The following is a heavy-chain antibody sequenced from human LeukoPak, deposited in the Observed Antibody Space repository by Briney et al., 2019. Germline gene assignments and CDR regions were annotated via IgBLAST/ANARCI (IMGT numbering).Heavy chain of an antibody. CDR1: GFTFSSYA. CDR2: ISGSGVST. CDR3: AKDYRYCTSTSCYGDDAFDI. J-gene: IGHJ3*02. V-gene: IGHV3-23*01. Sequence: TGGSLRRSSAASGFTFSSYAMSRVRQAPGKGLEWVSDISGSGVSTYYADSVKGRFTISRDNSKNTLYLQMSSLRAEDTAVYYCAKDYRYCTSTSCYGDDAFDIWGQGTMVTVSS. D-gene: IGHD2-2*01.